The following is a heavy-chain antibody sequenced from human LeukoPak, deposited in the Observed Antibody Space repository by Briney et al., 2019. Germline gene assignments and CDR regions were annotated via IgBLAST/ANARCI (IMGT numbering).Heavy chain of an antibody. Sequence: SETLSLTCTVSGGSISSYYWSWIRQPAGKGLEWIGRIYTSGSTNYNPSLKSRVTMSVDTSENQFSLKLSSVTAADTAVYYCASIAYYYDSSGYYSGWYFQHWGQGTLVTVSS. CDR1: GGSISSYY. J-gene: IGHJ1*01. CDR3: ASIAYYYDSSGYYSGWYFQH. CDR2: IYTSGST. D-gene: IGHD3-22*01. V-gene: IGHV4-4*07.